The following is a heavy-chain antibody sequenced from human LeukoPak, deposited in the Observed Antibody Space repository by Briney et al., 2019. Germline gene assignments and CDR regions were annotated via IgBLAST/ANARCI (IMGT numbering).Heavy chain of an antibody. CDR3: ARGGYYFDY. CDR1: GDSVSSNSVA. CDR2: TYYRSKWYN. J-gene: IGHJ4*02. Sequence: SQTLSLTCAISGDSVSSNSVAWNWIRQSPSRGLEWLGRTYYRSKWYNDYAVSVKSRITVNPDTSKNQFSLKLSSVTAADTAVYYCARGGYYFDYWGQGTLVTVSS. V-gene: IGHV6-1*01.